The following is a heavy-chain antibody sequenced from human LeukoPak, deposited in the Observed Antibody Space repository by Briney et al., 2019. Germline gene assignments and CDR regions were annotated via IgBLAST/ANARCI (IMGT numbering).Heavy chain of an antibody. Sequence: PGGSLRLSCAASGLTFSSYGMSWVRQAPGKGLEWVSAISGSGGSTYYADSVKGRFTISRDNSKNTLYLQMNSLRAEDTAVYYCAISPRIAAAGTLDYWGQGTLVTVSS. V-gene: IGHV3-23*01. CDR2: ISGSGGST. J-gene: IGHJ4*02. CDR1: GLTFSSYG. CDR3: AISPRIAAAGTLDY. D-gene: IGHD6-13*01.